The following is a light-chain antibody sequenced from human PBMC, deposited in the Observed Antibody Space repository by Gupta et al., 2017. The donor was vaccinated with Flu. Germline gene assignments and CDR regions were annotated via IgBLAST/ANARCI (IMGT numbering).Light chain of an antibody. CDR3: SSYTSSTTLV. V-gene: IGLV2-14*01. CDR1: SSDVGGYNS. J-gene: IGLJ1*01. CDR2: DVN. Sequence: QSALTQPASVSGSPGRSITISCTGTSSDVGGYNSVSWYQHHPGKAPKLIIYDVNNWPSGVSDRFSASKSGNTASLTISGLQAEDEAEYYCSSYTSSTTLVFGTGTKVNVL.